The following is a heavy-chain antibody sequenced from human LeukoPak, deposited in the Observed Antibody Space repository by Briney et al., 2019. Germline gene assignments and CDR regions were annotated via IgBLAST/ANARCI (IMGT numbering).Heavy chain of an antibody. CDR2: IKQDGSEK. D-gene: IGHD6-13*01. CDR1: GFTFSIYW. J-gene: IGHJ4*02. Sequence: GGSLRLSCAASGFTFSIYWMSWVRQAPGKGLEWVANIKQDGSEKYYVDSVKGRFTISRDNAKNSLYLQMNSLRAEDTAVYYCARDVSSSWYDPYYFDYWGQGTLVTVSS. V-gene: IGHV3-7*01. CDR3: ARDVSSSWYDPYYFDY.